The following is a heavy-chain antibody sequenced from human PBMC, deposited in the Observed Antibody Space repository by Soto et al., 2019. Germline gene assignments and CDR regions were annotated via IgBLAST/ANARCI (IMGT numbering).Heavy chain of an antibody. D-gene: IGHD5-12*01. Sequence: ASVKVSCKASGYTFTGHYIHWVRQAPEQGPEWMGEIGPESGATRYAQKFQGRVTMTMDMSITTVYMELSNLSPDDTAVYYCGRGRSGQIVVFYWGQGTPVTVSS. V-gene: IGHV1-2*02. CDR3: GRGRSGQIVVFY. J-gene: IGHJ4*02. CDR1: GYTFTGHY. CDR2: IGPESGAT.